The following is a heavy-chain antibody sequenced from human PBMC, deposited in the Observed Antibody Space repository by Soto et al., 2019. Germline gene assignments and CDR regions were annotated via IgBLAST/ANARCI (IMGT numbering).Heavy chain of an antibody. D-gene: IGHD1-26*01. J-gene: IGHJ6*02. CDR3: ARGVGTCYYHYGMDV. CDR2: ISFDGSNT. V-gene: IGHV3-30-3*01. CDR1: GFTFSSYN. Sequence: QVQVVESGGGVVQPGRSLRLSCAASGFTFSSYNMNWVRQAPGKGLEWVTVISFDGSNTYYADSVKGRFTISKDNSKNTVYLQMNSLSAEDTAVYDCARGVGTCYYHYGMDVWGQGTTVTVS.